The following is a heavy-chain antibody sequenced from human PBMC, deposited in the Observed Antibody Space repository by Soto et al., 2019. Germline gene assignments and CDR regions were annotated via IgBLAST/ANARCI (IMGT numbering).Heavy chain of an antibody. J-gene: IGHJ4*02. CDR3: ARDSWRYGELDY. Sequence: QVQLVESGGGVVQPGRSLRLSCAASGFTFSSYAMHWVRQAPGRGLEWVAVISYDGSNRYYADSVKGRFTISRDNSKIPLYLQRNSVRAEDTAVYYCARDSWRYGELDYWGQGTLVTVSS. CDR2: ISYDGSNR. CDR1: GFTFSSYA. D-gene: IGHD2-15*01. V-gene: IGHV3-30-3*01.